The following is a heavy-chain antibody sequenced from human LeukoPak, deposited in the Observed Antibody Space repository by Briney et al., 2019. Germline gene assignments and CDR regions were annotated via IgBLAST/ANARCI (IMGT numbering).Heavy chain of an antibody. CDR3: ARVNDYGDYYFDY. D-gene: IGHD4-17*01. CDR2: IIPIFGIA. CDR1: GGTFSSYA. Sequence: SVKVSCKASGGTFSSYAISWVRQAPGQGLEWMGGIIPIFGIANYAQKFQGRVTITTDESTSTAYMELSSLRSEDTAVYYCARVNDYGDYYFDYWGQGTLVTVSS. V-gene: IGHV1-69*05. J-gene: IGHJ4*02.